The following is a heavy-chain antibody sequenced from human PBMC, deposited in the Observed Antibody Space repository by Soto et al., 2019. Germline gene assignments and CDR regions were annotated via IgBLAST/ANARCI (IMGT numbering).Heavy chain of an antibody. CDR2: ITPIYPTT. Sequence: SVKVSCKASGGTFYTYTFSWVRQAPGQGLEWMGSITPIYPTTNYAEKFQGRLTVTADGSTNTAYMELNSLTSDDTAVYYCARIPRYSFPTSDDLDSWGQGTLVTAPQ. CDR1: GGTFYTYT. CDR3: ARIPRYSFPTSDDLDS. D-gene: IGHD5-18*01. J-gene: IGHJ4*02. V-gene: IGHV1-69*13.